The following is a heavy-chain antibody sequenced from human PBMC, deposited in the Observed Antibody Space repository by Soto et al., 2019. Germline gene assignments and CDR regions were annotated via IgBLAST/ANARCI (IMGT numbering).Heavy chain of an antibody. V-gene: IGHV1-69*13. J-gene: IGHJ4*02. D-gene: IGHD3-22*01. CDR2: IIPIFGTA. Sequence: GASVKVSCKASGGTFSSYAISWVRQAPGQGLEWMGGIIPIFGTANYAQKFQGRVTITADESTSTAYMELSSLRSEDTAVYYCARTPDFYYSSGYYLYFFDYWGQGTLVPVSS. CDR3: ARTPDFYYSSGYYLYFFDY. CDR1: GGTFSSYA.